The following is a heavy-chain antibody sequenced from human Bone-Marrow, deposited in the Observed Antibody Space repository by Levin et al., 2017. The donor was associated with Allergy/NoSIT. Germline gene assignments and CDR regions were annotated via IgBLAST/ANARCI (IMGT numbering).Heavy chain of an antibody. J-gene: IGHJ4*02. D-gene: IGHD2-15*01. CDR3: ARGCGRWGFDY. V-gene: IGHV4-34*01. CDR1: GGSFSGYY. Sequence: SETLSLTCAVYGGSFSGYYWSWIRQPPGKGLEWIGEINHSGSTNYNPSLKSRVTISVDTSKNQFSLKLSSVTAADTAVYYCARGCGRWGFDYWGQGTLVTVSS. CDR2: INHSGST.